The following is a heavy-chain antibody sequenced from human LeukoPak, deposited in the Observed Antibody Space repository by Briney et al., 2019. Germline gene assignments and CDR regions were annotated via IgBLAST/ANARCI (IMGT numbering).Heavy chain of an antibody. Sequence: GGSLRLSCVASGFTFDGYAMHWARQAPGKGLEWVSGISWNSGSIGYADSMKGRFTISRDNAKNSLYLQMNSLRAEDTALYYCAKASYDSSGYYPFDYWGQGTLVTVSS. J-gene: IGHJ4*02. CDR3: AKASYDSSGYYPFDY. CDR1: GFTFDGYA. D-gene: IGHD3-22*01. V-gene: IGHV3-9*01. CDR2: ISWNSGSI.